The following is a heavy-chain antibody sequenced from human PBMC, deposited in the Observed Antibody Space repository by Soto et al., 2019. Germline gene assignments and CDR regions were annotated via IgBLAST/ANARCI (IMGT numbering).Heavy chain of an antibody. CDR2: IDPSDSYT. V-gene: IGHV5-10-1*01. D-gene: IGHD6-19*01. CDR3: ARRGGGSGWYSGMDV. CDR1: GYSFTSYW. J-gene: IGHJ6*02. Sequence: PGESLKISCKGSGYSFTSYWISWVRQMPGKGLEWMGRIDPSDSYTNYSPSFQGHVTISADKSISTAYLQWSSLKASDTAMYYCARRGGGSGWYSGMDVWGQGPTVNVSS.